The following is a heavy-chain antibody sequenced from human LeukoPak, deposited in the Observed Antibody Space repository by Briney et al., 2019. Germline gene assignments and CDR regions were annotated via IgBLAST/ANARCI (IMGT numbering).Heavy chain of an antibody. D-gene: IGHD3-16*02. CDR2: ISSSSSYI. J-gene: IGHJ4*02. CDR3: ARDGPGNYVWGSYRLNFFDY. CDR1: EFTFSSYS. V-gene: IGHV3-21*01. Sequence: GGSLRLSCAASEFTFSSYSMNWVRQAPGKGLEWVSSISSSSSYIYYADSVKGRFTISRDNAKNSLYLQMNSLRAEDTAVYYCARDGPGNYVWGSYRLNFFDYWGQGTLVTVSS.